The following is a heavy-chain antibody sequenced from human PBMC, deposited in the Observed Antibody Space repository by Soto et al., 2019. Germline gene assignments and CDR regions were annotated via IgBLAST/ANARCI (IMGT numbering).Heavy chain of an antibody. CDR1: GFIFSNYA. V-gene: IGHV3-23*01. D-gene: IGHD3-10*01. J-gene: IGHJ4*02. Sequence: GGSLRLSCAASGFIFSNYAMTWVRQAPGKRLEWVSGISGSGGSTHYADSVQGRFTISRDNSKNTVYLQMNSLRAEDTAVYYCAKVRSRRVFEDFDYWGQGMLVTVSS. CDR2: ISGSGGST. CDR3: AKVRSRRVFEDFDY.